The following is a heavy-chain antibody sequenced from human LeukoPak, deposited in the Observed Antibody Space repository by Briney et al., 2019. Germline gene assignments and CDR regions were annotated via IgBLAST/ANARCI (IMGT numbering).Heavy chain of an antibody. D-gene: IGHD5-24*01. V-gene: IGHV3-23*01. J-gene: IGHJ4*02. CDR1: GFTFSSYA. CDR3: AKVGQMATIFDY. Sequence: PGGSLRLSCAASGFTFSSYAMSWVRQAPGKGLEWVSAISGSGGSTYYADSVKGRFTISRVNSKNTLYLQMNSLRAEDTAVYYCAKVGQMATIFDYWGQGTLVTVSS. CDR2: ISGSGGST.